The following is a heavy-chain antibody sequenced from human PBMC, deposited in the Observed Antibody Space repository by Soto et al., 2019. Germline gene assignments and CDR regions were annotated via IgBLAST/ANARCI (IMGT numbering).Heavy chain of an antibody. CDR2: IDDDGSST. Sequence: EAQLVESGGGLVQPGGSLRVSCAASGFDFSTYWIHWVRQAPGKGLEWVSRIDDDGSSTRYADSVKGRFTISRDNAKNSLYLQMNSLRAEDTSVYYCAREVDYYDSSGYYSAFDYWGQGTLVTVSS. D-gene: IGHD3-22*01. CDR1: GFDFSTYW. J-gene: IGHJ4*02. V-gene: IGHV3-74*01. CDR3: AREVDYYDSSGYYSAFDY.